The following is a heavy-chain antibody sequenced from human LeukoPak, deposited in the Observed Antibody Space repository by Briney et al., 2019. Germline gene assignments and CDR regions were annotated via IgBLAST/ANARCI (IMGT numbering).Heavy chain of an antibody. D-gene: IGHD2-8*02. J-gene: IGHJ4*02. CDR2: INHSGST. Sequence: SETLSLTCAVYGGSFSGYYWSWIRQPPGKGLEWIGEINHSGSTNYNPSLKRRVTISVDTSKNQFSLKLSSVTAADTAVYYCARGRIVLGYWGQGTLVTVSS. CDR3: ARGRIVLGY. CDR1: GGSFSGYY. V-gene: IGHV4-34*01.